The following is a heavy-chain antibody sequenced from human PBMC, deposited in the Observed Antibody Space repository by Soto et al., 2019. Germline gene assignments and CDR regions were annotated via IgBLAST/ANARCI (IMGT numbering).Heavy chain of an antibody. CDR1: GGSFSGYY. CDR3: ARGGPYGSGSP. V-gene: IGHV4-34*01. CDR2: INHSGST. Sequence: SETLSLTCAVYGGSFSGYYWSWIRQPPGKGLEWIGEINHSGSTNYNPSLKSRVTISVDTSKNQFSLKLSSVTAADTAVYYCARGGPYGSGSPWGQGTLVTVSS. J-gene: IGHJ5*02. D-gene: IGHD3-10*01.